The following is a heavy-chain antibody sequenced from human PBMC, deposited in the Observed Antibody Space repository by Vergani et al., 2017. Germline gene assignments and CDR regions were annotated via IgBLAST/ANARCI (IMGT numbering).Heavy chain of an antibody. CDR3: ARDHTSGDGMDV. D-gene: IGHD3-10*01. CDR2: ISSGSSYI. J-gene: IGHJ6*02. CDR1: GFTFSSYS. Sequence: EVQLVESGGGLVKPGGSLRLSCAASGFTFSSYSMNWVRQAPGKGLEWVSSISSGSSYIYYADSVKGRFTISRDNAKNSLYLQMNSLRAEDTAVYYCARDHTSGDGMDVWGQGTTVTVSS. V-gene: IGHV3-21*01.